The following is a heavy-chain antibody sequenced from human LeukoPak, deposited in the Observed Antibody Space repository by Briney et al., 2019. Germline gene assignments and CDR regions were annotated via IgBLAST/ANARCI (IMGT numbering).Heavy chain of an antibody. V-gene: IGHV4-4*07. CDR2: IYTSGST. D-gene: IGHD1-1*01. Sequence: PSETLSLTCTVAGGSISSYYGSWVRQPAGKGREWIGRIYTSGSTNYNPSLKSRVTMSVDTSKNQFSLKLSSVTAADTAVYYCARENSPATGNDAFDIWGQGTMVTVSS. CDR1: GGSISSYY. J-gene: IGHJ3*02. CDR3: ARENSPATGNDAFDI.